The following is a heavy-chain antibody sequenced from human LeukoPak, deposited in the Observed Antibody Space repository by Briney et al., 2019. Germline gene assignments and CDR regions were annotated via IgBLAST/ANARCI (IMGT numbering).Heavy chain of an antibody. CDR3: VRDHLYAFDI. J-gene: IGHJ3*02. CDR1: GFGFNSDW. CDR2: INQDGSQK. Sequence: GGSLRLSCVASGFGFNSDWRTWVRQSPGKRLTWLANINQDGSQKYYVDSVRGRFIISRDNVRNSLYLQMNSLRDDDTAVYYCVRDHLYAFDIWGQGTLVTVSS. V-gene: IGHV3-7*01.